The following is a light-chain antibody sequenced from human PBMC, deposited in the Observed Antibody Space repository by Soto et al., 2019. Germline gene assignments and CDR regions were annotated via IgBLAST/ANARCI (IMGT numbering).Light chain of an antibody. CDR3: QQYYRSSIT. CDR2: DAS. J-gene: IGKJ5*01. Sequence: DIQMTQSPSSLSASVGDRVTITCQASQDISNYLNWYQQKPGKAPKLLIYDASNLETGVPSRFSGTGSGTEFTLTISSLQPDDFATYYCQQYYRSSITFGQGTRLEIK. CDR1: QDISNY. V-gene: IGKV1-33*01.